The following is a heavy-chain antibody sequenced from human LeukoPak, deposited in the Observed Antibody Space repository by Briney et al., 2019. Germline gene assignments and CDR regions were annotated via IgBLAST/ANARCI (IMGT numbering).Heavy chain of an antibody. J-gene: IGHJ4*02. CDR1: GFTFSTYA. CDR3: AKSDYDSSGFDLYYFDY. V-gene: IGHV3-23*01. D-gene: IGHD3-22*01. Sequence: PGGSLRLSCAASGFTFSTYAMSWVRRAPGKGLEWVSGFSGSGGRIYYADSVKGRFTVSRDKSKNTLYLQMSSLRAEDTAVYYCAKSDYDSSGFDLYYFDYWGQGTLVTVSS. CDR2: FSGSGGRI.